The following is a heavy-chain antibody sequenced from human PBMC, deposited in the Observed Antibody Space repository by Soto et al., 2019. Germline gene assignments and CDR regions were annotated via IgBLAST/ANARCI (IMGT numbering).Heavy chain of an antibody. CDR2: TWYDGSTK. J-gene: IGHJ6*02. V-gene: IGHV3-33*01. CDR3: ARKYCSGGSCYFYDGMDV. CDR1: GFAFSSYG. Sequence: GGSLRLSCAASGFAFSSYGMHWVRQAPGKGLEWVAVTWYDGSTKYYADSVRGRSTISRDNSKNTLYLQMNSLRAEDTAVYYCARKYCSGGSCYFYDGMDVWGQGTTVTVSS. D-gene: IGHD2-15*01.